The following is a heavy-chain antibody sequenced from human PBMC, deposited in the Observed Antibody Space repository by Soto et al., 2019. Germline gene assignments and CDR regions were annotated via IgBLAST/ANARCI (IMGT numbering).Heavy chain of an antibody. CDR2: TGGGGTNT. CDR1: GFTFSRYA. CDR3: AKGGLRIPGVDVDV. V-gene: IGHV3-23*01. D-gene: IGHD2-2*02. Sequence: EVRLLESGGGVVQPGGSLRLSCVTSGFTFSRYAMSWVRQVPGKGLEWVSATGGGGTNTYYADSVRGRFTISRDNSKNTLYLQMTNLRAEDTALFFRAKGGLRIPGVDVDVWGQGTTVIVSS. J-gene: IGHJ6*02.